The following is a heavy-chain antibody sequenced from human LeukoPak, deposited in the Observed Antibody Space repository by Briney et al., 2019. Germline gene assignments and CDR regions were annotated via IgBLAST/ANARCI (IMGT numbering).Heavy chain of an antibody. D-gene: IGHD6-19*01. CDR2: IKQDGSEK. V-gene: IGHV3-7*05. Sequence: PGGSLRLSCAASGFTFSSYWMSWVRQAPGKGLEWVANIKQDGSEKYYVDSVKGRFTISRDNAKNSLYLQMNSLRAEDTAVYYCAKCRSSPGSTSGWAIFDYWGQGTLVTVSS. J-gene: IGHJ4*02. CDR1: GFTFSSYW. CDR3: AKCRSSPGSTSGWAIFDY.